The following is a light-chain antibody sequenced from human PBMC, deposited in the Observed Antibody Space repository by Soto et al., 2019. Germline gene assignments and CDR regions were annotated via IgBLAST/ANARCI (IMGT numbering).Light chain of an antibody. CDR1: QSISVS. V-gene: IGKV1-5*01. CDR3: QLYNTYWT. Sequence: IQMTQSPSTLSASVGDTVTITCRASQSISVSLAWYQQKPGKAPNLLIYDASSLQTGVPSRFSGSGSGTQFTLTISSLQPDDFATYYCQLYNTYWTFGQGTKVDI. CDR2: DAS. J-gene: IGKJ1*01.